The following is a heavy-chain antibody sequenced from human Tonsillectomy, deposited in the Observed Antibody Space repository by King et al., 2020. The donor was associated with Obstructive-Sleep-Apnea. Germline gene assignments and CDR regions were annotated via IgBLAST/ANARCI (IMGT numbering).Heavy chain of an antibody. V-gene: IGHV1-18*04. CDR3: ARPSRSALNKDFDY. D-gene: IGHD1/OR15-1a*01. CDR2: ISGYNGET. J-gene: IGHJ4*02. Sequence: VQLVESGAEVKKPGASVKVSCKASGYTFTSYGINWVRQAPGQGLEWMGWISGYNGETSYAQKLQGRVAMTTDTSTSTAYMELRSLRSDDTAVYYCARPSRSALNKDFDYWGQGTLVTVSS. CDR1: GYTFTSYG.